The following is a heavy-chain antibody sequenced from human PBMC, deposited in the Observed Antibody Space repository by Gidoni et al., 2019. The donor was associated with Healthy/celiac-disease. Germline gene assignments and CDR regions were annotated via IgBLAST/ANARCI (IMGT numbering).Heavy chain of an antibody. V-gene: IGHV4-34*01. J-gene: IGHJ4*02. D-gene: IGHD3-22*01. CDR2: INHSGST. Sequence: QVQLQQWGAGLLKPSETLSLTCAVYGGSFSGYYWSWIRQPPGKGLEWIGEINHSGSTNYNPSLKSRVTISVDTSKNQFSLKLSSVTAADTAVYYCARAFRAGIWWLRLPSDYWGQGTLVTVSS. CDR1: GGSFSGYY. CDR3: ARAFRAGIWWLRLPSDY.